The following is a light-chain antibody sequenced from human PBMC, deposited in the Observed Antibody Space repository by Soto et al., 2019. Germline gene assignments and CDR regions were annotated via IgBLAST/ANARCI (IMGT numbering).Light chain of an antibody. V-gene: IGKV3-20*01. CDR2: GTS. CDR3: QQYGSSALT. Sequence: EIVLTQSPGTLSLSPGETATLSCRASQTVGTNFLAWYQQKPGQAPRLLMFGTSSRATGIPDRFSGSGSGTDFTLTISRLEPEDFAVYYCQQYGSSALTFGGGTKVEIK. J-gene: IGKJ4*01. CDR1: QTVGTNF.